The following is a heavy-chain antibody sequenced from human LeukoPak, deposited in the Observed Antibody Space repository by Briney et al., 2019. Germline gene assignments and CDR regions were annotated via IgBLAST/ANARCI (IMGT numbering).Heavy chain of an antibody. J-gene: IGHJ4*02. V-gene: IGHV3-30*02. CDR2: IRYDGSKK. CDR3: AKEGGSGSYLH. Sequence: GGSLRLSCEASGFTFSSYGMHWVRQAPGKGLEWVAFIRYDGSKKYYADSLKGRFTISRDNSKSTLSLQMNSLRAEDTAVYYCAKEGGSGSYLHWGQGTLVIVSS. D-gene: IGHD3-10*01. CDR1: GFTFSSYG.